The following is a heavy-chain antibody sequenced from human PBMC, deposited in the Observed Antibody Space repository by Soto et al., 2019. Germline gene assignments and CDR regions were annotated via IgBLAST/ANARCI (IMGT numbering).Heavy chain of an antibody. CDR2: IYHIGTT. Sequence: QVRLQESGPGLVKPSETLSLTCTVSGDSMSPFYWSWIRQPPGKGLEWIGYIYHIGTTTYNPSLKSRVTISLDSSKNQFSLNLTSVTAADTAVYYCAGFRRNYFGAWGQGTLVTVSS. CDR3: AGFRRNYFGA. J-gene: IGHJ4*02. CDR1: GDSMSPFY. D-gene: IGHD3-10*01. V-gene: IGHV4-59*03.